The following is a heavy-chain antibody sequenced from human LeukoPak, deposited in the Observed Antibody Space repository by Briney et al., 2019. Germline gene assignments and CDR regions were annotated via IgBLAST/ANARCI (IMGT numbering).Heavy chain of an antibody. CDR1: GGSISSYY. CDR3: ARLVPPRVYGMDV. J-gene: IGHJ6*02. Sequence: SETLSLTCTVSGGSISSYYWSWIRQPPGKGLEWIGYIYYSGNTNYNPSLKSRVTISVDTSKNQFSLKLSSVTAADTAVYYCARLVPPRVYGMDVWGQGTTVTVSS. V-gene: IGHV4-59*08. CDR2: IYYSGNT. D-gene: IGHD1-14*01.